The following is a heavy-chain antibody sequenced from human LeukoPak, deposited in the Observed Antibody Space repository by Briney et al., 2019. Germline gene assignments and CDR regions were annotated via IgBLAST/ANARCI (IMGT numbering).Heavy chain of an antibody. V-gene: IGHV5-51*01. CDR3: ATPRGGSMGYGGNSDAFDI. Sequence: GESLKISCKGSGYSFTSYWIGWVRQMPGKGLEWMGIIYPGDSDTRYSPSFQGQVTISADKSISTAYLQWSSLKALDTAMYYCATPRGGSMGYGGNSDAFDIWGQGTMVTVSS. CDR2: IYPGDSDT. CDR1: GYSFTSYW. D-gene: IGHD4-23*01. J-gene: IGHJ3*02.